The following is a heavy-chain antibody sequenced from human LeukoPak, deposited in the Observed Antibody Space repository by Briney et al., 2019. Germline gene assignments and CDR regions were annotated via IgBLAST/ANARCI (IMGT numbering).Heavy chain of an antibody. CDR3: ARHWRPYSGSSWTYYYNGLDV. V-gene: IGHV4-39*01. CDR1: GGSISSSSYY. Sequence: SETLSLTCSVSGGSISSSSYYWGWIRQPPGKGLEWIGNIFYSGSTYYNPSLKSRVTISVDTSKNQFSLKLSSVTAADTAVYYCARHWRPYSGSSWTYYYNGLDVWGQGTTVSVSS. D-gene: IGHD6-6*01. J-gene: IGHJ6*02. CDR2: IFYSGST.